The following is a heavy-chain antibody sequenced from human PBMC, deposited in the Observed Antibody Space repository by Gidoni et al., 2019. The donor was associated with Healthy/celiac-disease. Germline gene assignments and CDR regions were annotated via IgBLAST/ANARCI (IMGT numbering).Heavy chain of an antibody. D-gene: IGHD6-13*01. Sequence: EVQLVYSGGGLVKPGGSLRRSCSASGFTFSRYSMNQVRKAPGKGLEWVSSISSGSSYRYYADSVKGRFTISRENAKNSLYLQMNSLRAEDTAVYYCARGRGIAAAGTWSYYFDYWGQGTLVTVSS. CDR2: ISSGSSYR. CDR1: GFTFSRYS. V-gene: IGHV3-21*01. J-gene: IGHJ4*02. CDR3: ARGRGIAAAGTWSYYFDY.